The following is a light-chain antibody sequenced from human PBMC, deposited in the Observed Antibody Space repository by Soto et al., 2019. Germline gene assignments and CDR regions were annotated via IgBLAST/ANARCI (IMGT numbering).Light chain of an antibody. CDR1: QSVSSN. CDR3: QQYNNWWT. J-gene: IGKJ1*01. V-gene: IGKV3-15*01. Sequence: EIVMTQSPATLSVSPGERATLSCRASQSVSSNLAWYQQKPGQAPRLLIYGASTRATGIPARFSGSGSGTEFILTLSSLQSEDFAVYYCQQYNNWWTFGQGTKVEIK. CDR2: GAS.